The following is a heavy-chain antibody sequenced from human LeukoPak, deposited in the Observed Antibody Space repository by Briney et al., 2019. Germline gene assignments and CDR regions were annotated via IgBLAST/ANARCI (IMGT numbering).Heavy chain of an antibody. CDR2: INHSGST. Sequence: SSETLSLTCAVYGGSFSDYFWSWIRQPPGKGLEWIGEINHSGSTIYNPSLKSRVTISVDTSKNQFSLKLNSLTAADTAVYYCAVGGDLPGWDQGTLVTVSS. V-gene: IGHV4-34*01. CDR1: GGSFSDYF. D-gene: IGHD4-17*01. CDR3: AVGGDLPG. J-gene: IGHJ4*02.